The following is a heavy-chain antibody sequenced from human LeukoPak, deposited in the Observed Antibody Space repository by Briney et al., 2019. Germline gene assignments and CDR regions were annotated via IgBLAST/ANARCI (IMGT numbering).Heavy chain of an antibody. V-gene: IGHV3-74*01. CDR3: ARENYGDYGDAFDI. J-gene: IGHJ3*02. D-gene: IGHD4-17*01. CDR2: ISNDGSST. Sequence: GGSLRLSCAASGFTFGSYWMHWVRQAPGKGLVWVSRISNDGSSTSYADSVKGRFTISRDNAKNSLYLQMNSLRAEDTAVYYCARENYGDYGDAFDIWGQGTMVTVSS. CDR1: GFTFGSYW.